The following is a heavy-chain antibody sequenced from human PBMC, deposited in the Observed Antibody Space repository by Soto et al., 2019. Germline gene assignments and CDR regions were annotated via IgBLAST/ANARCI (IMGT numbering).Heavy chain of an antibody. J-gene: IGHJ2*01. Sequence: EVQLVESGGDLIQPGGSLRLSCAASAFTFSSYDFHWVRQTTERGLEWVSAIGVSGDTYYSASVKGRFTISRENARNSLFLQMNSLGAGDTAVYYCAREYCGSSGCPGGLFLDLWGRGTLVTVSS. D-gene: IGHD2-2*01. CDR1: AFTFSSYD. CDR3: AREYCGSSGCPGGLFLDL. V-gene: IGHV3-13*01. CDR2: IGVSGDT.